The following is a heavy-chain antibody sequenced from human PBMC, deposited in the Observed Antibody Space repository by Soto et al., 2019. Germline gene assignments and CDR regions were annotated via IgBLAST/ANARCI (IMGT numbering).Heavy chain of an antibody. J-gene: IGHJ4*02. CDR1: GGSISGYY. V-gene: IGHV4-59*08. Sequence: SETLSLTCTVSGGSISGYYWSWIRQPPGKALEWIGYIYSSGNTNYNPSLKRRVTISVDPSKNQFSLKLSSVTAADTAVYYCARHDPRCTNRVCQVDYWGQGTLVTVS. CDR3: ARHDPRCTNRVCQVDY. D-gene: IGHD2-8*01. CDR2: IYSSGNT.